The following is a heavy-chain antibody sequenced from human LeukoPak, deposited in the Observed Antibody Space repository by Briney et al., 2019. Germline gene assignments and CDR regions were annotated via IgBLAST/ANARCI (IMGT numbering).Heavy chain of an antibody. CDR2: IFYSGTT. J-gene: IGHJ6*02. Sequence: SQTLSLTCTVSGGSIGSSDYYWSWIRQPPGKGLEWIGYIFYSGTTHYNPSLRSRVTISVDTSKNQFSLKLSSVTAADTAVYYCARDSVAAIGTGYYYYGMDVWGQGTTVTVSS. V-gene: IGHV4-30-4*01. D-gene: IGHD1-1*01. CDR1: GGSIGSSDYY. CDR3: ARDSVAAIGTGYYYYGMDV.